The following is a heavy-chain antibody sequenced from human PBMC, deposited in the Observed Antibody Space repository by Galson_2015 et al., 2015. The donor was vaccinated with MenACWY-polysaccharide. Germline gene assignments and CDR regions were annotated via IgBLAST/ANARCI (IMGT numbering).Heavy chain of an antibody. J-gene: IGHJ4*02. CDR1: GYTFTSYD. Sequence: SVKVSCKASGYTFTSYDINWVRQATGQGLEWMGWMNPNSGNTGYAQKFQGRVTMTRNTSISTAYMELSSLRSEDTAVYYCARAVRITIFGVVTSYCFDYWGQGTLVTVSS. CDR3: ARAVRITIFGVVTSYCFDY. CDR2: MNPNSGNT. V-gene: IGHV1-8*01. D-gene: IGHD3-3*01.